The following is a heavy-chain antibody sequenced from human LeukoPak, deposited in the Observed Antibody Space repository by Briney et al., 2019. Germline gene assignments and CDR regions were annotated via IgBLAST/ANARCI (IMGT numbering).Heavy chain of an antibody. V-gene: IGHV1-2*07. CDR1: GYTFIGYY. CDR2: INPKNGGA. Sequence: ASVKVSCKTSGYTFIGYYMHWVRQAPGQGLEWMGWINPKNGGANYAPSFQGRVTMTRDRSISTVYMELTRLTSDNTAVYYCARASFWESPINWFDPWGQGTLVTVSS. J-gene: IGHJ5*02. CDR3: ARASFWESPINWFDP. D-gene: IGHD3-16*01.